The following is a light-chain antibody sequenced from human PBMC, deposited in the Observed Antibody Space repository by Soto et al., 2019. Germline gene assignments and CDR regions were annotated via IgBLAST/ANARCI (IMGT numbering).Light chain of an antibody. Sequence: DIQMTQSPSSLSASVGDRVTITCRASQSISSNLNWYQQKPGKAPKLLIYAASSLQSGVPSRFSGSGSGTDFTLTISSLQPGDFATYYCQQYSNLITFGQGTRLEI. CDR1: QSISSN. V-gene: IGKV1-39*01. CDR2: AAS. J-gene: IGKJ5*01. CDR3: QQYSNLIT.